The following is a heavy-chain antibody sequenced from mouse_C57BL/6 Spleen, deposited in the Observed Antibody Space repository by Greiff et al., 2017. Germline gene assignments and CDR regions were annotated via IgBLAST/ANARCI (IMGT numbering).Heavy chain of an antibody. CDR3: ARYEDGYYVYFDY. CDR2: IYPRSGNT. J-gene: IGHJ2*01. D-gene: IGHD2-3*01. V-gene: IGHV1-81*01. Sequence: QVQLKESGAELARPGASVKLSCKASGYTFTSYGISWVKQRTGQGLEWIGEIYPRSGNTYYNEKFKGKATLTADKSSSTAYMELRSLTSEDSAVYFCARYEDGYYVYFDYWGQGTTRTVSS. CDR1: GYTFTSYG.